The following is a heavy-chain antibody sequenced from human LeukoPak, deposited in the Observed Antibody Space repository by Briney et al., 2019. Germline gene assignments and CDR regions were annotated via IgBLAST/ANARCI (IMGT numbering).Heavy chain of an antibody. D-gene: IGHD4-17*01. V-gene: IGHV3-20*04. CDR3: ATIEAVRFHY. J-gene: IGHJ4*02. CDR2: INWNGGRT. CDR1: GFTFDAYA. Sequence: PGGSLRLSCAASGFTFDAYAMSWVRQAPGKGLERVSGINWNGGRTGYADSVKGRFTISRDNAKNSLYLQMNSLRAEDAAVYYCATIEAVRFHYWGQGTLVTVSS.